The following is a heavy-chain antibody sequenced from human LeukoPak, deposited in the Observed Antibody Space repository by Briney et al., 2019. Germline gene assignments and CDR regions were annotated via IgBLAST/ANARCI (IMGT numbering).Heavy chain of an antibody. CDR1: GITFNNFA. D-gene: IGHD4/OR15-4a*01. Sequence: SGGSLRLSCAASGITFNNFAVTWVRQAPGKGLEWVANIKQDGNEKYYADSVKGRFTISRDNGKNSLDLQMNSLRADDTAVYYCARDTLGEGEDANYAVYYFDYWGQGTVVTVSS. V-gene: IGHV3-7*01. J-gene: IGHJ4*02. CDR3: ARDTLGEGEDANYAVYYFDY. CDR2: IKQDGNEK.